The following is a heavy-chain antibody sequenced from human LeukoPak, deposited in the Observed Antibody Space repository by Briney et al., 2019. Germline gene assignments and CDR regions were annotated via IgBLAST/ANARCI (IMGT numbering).Heavy chain of an antibody. CDR2: INHRGST. CDR3: ARGRVGIAAAGIYYFDY. V-gene: IGHV4-34*01. D-gene: IGHD6-13*01. J-gene: IGHJ4*02. CDR1: GGSFSGYY. Sequence: SETLSLTCAVSGGSFSGYYWSWSRQPPGKGLEWIGEINHRGSTNYTPSPKSRVTISVDTSKNQFSLKLSSVTAADTAVYYCARGRVGIAAAGIYYFDYWGQGTLVTVSS.